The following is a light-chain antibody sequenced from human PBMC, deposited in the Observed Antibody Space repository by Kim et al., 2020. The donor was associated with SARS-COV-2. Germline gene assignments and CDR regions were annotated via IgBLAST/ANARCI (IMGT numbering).Light chain of an antibody. CDR1: QDISNY. V-gene: IGKV1-33*01. CDR2: DAS. CDR3: QQDDNLLIT. J-gene: IGKJ5*01. Sequence: DIQMTQSPSSLSASVGDRVTITCQASQDISNYLNWYQQKPGKAPKLLIYDASNLETGVPSRFSGNGSGTDFTFTISSLQPEDIATYYCQQDDNLLITFGQGTRLEIK.